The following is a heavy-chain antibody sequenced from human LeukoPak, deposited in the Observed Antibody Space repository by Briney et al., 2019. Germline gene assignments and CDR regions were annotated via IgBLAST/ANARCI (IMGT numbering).Heavy chain of an antibody. J-gene: IGHJ4*02. CDR3: AQFAKEG. V-gene: IGHV3-72*01. CDR2: IKHKAHSYTT. CDR1: GFTFSDHY. D-gene: IGHD2-21*01. Sequence: GGSLRLSCAASGFTFSDHYMDWVRQAPGKGLEWVGRIKHKAHSYTTEYAASVKGRFTISRDDSKSSLYLQMNSLKIEDTAVYYCAQFAKEGWGQGTLVTVSS.